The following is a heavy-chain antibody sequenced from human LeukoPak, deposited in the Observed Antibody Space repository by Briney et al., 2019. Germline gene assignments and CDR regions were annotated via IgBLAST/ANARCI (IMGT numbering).Heavy chain of an antibody. CDR1: GSRFTNYW. V-gene: IGHV5-51*01. D-gene: IGHD3-16*01. J-gene: IGHJ4*02. CDR2: IYPGDSDT. Sequence: GESLKISCKGSGSRFTNYWIGWVRQMPGRGLEWMGIIYPGDSDTRYSPSFQGQVTFSADKSISTAYLQWSSLKASDTAMYYCAKGGDNSAFLLYWGQGTMVTVSS. CDR3: AKGGDNSAFLLY.